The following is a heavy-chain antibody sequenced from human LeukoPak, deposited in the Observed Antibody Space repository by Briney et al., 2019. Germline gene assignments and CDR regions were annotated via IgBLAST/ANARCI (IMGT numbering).Heavy chain of an antibody. Sequence: SQTLSLXCTVSGGSISSGNYYWSWIRQPAGKGLEWIGRIYSSGSTNYNPSLKSRVTISLDMTENQFSLDLSSVTAADTAFYYCARVGVAAGFDYWGQGTLVTVS. D-gene: IGHD6-13*01. CDR1: GGSISSGNYY. J-gene: IGHJ4*02. CDR2: IYSSGST. CDR3: ARVGVAAGFDY. V-gene: IGHV4-61*02.